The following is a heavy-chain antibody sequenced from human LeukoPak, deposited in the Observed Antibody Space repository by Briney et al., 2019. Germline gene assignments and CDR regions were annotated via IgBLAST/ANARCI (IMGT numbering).Heavy chain of an antibody. D-gene: IGHD3-22*01. CDR3: ARNAIDSSGFDFAY. Sequence: PGESLRLSCAASGFTFSDYYMTWIRQAPGKGREWIAYISTSAATIYYADSVKGRFTISRDNAKNSLYLQMNILRAEDTAVYYFARNAIDSSGFDFAYWGQGTLVTVSS. V-gene: IGHV3-11*01. J-gene: IGHJ4*02. CDR2: ISTSAATI. CDR1: GFTFSDYY.